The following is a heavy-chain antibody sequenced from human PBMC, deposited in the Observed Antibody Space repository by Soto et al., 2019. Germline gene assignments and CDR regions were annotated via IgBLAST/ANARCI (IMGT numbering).Heavy chain of an antibody. Sequence: SETLSLTCSVSGGSISSSSYFWGWIRQPPGKGLEWIGSIYYSGSTYYNPSLKSRVTVSVDTSKNQFSLKLSSVTAADTAVYYCARDLNHSLDYGDSFYYYYGMDVWGQGTTVT. J-gene: IGHJ6*02. V-gene: IGHV4-39*02. CDR2: IYYSGST. D-gene: IGHD4-17*01. CDR1: GGSISSSSYF. CDR3: ARDLNHSLDYGDSFYYYYGMDV.